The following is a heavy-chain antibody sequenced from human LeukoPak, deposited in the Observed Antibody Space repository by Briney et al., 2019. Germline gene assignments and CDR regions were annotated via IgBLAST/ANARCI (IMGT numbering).Heavy chain of an antibody. V-gene: IGHV3-30*02. D-gene: IGHD3-3*01. CDR1: GFTFSSYG. CDR2: IRYDGSNK. Sequence: GGSLRLSCAASGFTFSSYGMHWVRQAPGKGLEWVAFIRYDGSNKYYADSVKGRFTISRDNSKNTLYLQMNSLRAEDTAVYYCAKDPLETIFGAAKGYYYYYMDVWGKGTTVTVSS. J-gene: IGHJ6*03. CDR3: AKDPLETIFGAAKGYYYYYMDV.